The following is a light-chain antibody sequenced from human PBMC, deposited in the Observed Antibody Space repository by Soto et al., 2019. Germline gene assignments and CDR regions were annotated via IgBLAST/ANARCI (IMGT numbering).Light chain of an antibody. J-gene: IGKJ2*01. V-gene: IGKV1-17*01. CDR1: QGIRED. CDR3: LQHNSYPFT. CDR2: AAS. Sequence: DIQMTQSPSSLSASVGDRVTITCRASQGIREDLGWYLQKPGKAPKRLIYAASSLPSGVPSRFSGSGSGTEFTLTISSLQPEDFATYYCLQHNSYPFTFGQGTKLEIK.